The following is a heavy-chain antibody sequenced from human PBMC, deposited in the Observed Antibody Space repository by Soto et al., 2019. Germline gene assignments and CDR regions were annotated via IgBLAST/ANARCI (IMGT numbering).Heavy chain of an antibody. CDR3: ARNGATTDYYYYYMDV. J-gene: IGHJ6*03. D-gene: IGHD1-26*01. Sequence: GGSLRLSCAASGFTVSSNYMILVRQAQGKGLEWVSVIYSGGSTYYADSVKGRFTISRHNSKNTLYLQMNSLRAEDTAVYYCARNGATTDYYYYYMDVWGKGTTVSVSS. CDR1: GFTVSSNY. CDR2: IYSGGST. V-gene: IGHV3-53*04.